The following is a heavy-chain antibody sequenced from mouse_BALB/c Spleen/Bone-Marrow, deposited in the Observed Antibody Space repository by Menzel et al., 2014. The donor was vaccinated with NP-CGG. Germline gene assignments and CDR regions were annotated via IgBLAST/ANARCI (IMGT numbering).Heavy chain of an antibody. Sequence: ESGPGLVKPSQSLSLTCSVTGYSITSGYYWNWIRQFPGNKLEWMGYISYDGSNNYNPSLKNRISITRDTSKNQFFLKLNSVTTWDTATYYCARARFDSAFAYWGQGTLVTVSA. CDR2: ISYDGSN. D-gene: IGHD2-4*01. CDR1: GYSITSGYY. CDR3: ARARFDSAFAY. V-gene: IGHV3-6*02. J-gene: IGHJ3*01.